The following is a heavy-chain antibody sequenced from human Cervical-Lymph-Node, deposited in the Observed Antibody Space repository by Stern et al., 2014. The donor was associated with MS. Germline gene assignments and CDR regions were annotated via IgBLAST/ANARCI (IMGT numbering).Heavy chain of an antibody. D-gene: IGHD5-18*01. Sequence: VQLVESGAEVKKPGASVKVSCEASGYTFIHYYIHWVRQAPGQGPEWMGVISPSGSTANYAQKFQGRVTMTRDTSTSTVYMELSSLRSEDTAVYYCARPSTGGYTYGGNFDYWGQGALVTVSS. CDR2: ISPSGSTA. V-gene: IGHV1-46*03. CDR1: GYTFIHYY. J-gene: IGHJ4*02. CDR3: ARPSTGGYTYGGNFDY.